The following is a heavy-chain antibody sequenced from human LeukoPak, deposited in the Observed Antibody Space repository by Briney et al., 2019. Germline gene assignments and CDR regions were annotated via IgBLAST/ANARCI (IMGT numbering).Heavy chain of an antibody. CDR1: GYTFTGYY. CDR3: AREGAAAEDVNWFDP. J-gene: IGHJ5*02. CDR2: INPNSGNT. Sequence: ASVKVSCKASGYTFTGYYMHWVRQAPGQGLEWMGWINPNSGNTHYAQKFQDRVTMTRDTSISTAYMELNSLRSDDTVVYYCAREGAAAEDVNWFDPWGQGTLVTVSS. D-gene: IGHD6-25*01. V-gene: IGHV1-2*02.